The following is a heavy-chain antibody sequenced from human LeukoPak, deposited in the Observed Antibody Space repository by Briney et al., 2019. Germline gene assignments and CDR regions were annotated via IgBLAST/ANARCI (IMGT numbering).Heavy chain of an antibody. CDR2: IKQDGSEK. CDR3: ARVGLVVPAAISGYYFDY. V-gene: IGHV3-7*01. J-gene: IGHJ4*02. CDR1: GFTFSSYW. D-gene: IGHD2-2*02. Sequence: PGGSLRLSCAASGFTFSSYWMSWVRQAPGKGLEWVANIKQDGSEKYYVDSVKGRFTISRDNAKNSLYLQMNSLRAEDTAVYYCARVGLVVPAAISGYYFDYWGQGTLVTVSS.